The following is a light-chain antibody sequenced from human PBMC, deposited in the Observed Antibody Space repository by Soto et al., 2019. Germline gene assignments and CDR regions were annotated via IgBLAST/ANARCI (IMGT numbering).Light chain of an antibody. J-gene: IGKJ5*01. CDR1: QSISSY. CDR3: QQSYSTSIT. V-gene: IGKV1-39*01. CDR2: AAS. Sequence: DIQMTQSPSSLSASVGDRVTITCRASQSISSYLNWYQQKPGKAHKLLIYAASSSQSGVPSRFSGSGSGTDFTLTISSLQPEDFATYYFQQSYSTSITFGQGTRLEIK.